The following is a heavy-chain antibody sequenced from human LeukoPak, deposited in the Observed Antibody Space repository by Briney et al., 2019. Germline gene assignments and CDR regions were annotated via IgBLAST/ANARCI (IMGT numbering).Heavy chain of an antibody. V-gene: IGHV3-21*04. J-gene: IGHJ4*02. D-gene: IGHD1-20*01. CDR1: GFTFSSYS. CDR3: ARRRYNWNAIDY. Sequence: GGSLRLSCAASGFTFSSYSMNWVRQAPGKGLEWVSSISSSSSYIYYADSVKGRFTISRDNAKNSLYLQMNSLRAEDTAVYYCARRRYNWNAIDYWGQGTLVTVSS. CDR2: ISSSSSYI.